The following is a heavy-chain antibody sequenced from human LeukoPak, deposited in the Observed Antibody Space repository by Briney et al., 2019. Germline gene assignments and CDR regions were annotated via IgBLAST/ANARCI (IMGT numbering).Heavy chain of an antibody. CDR3: ARGVTIFGVVITYYYYYGMDV. V-gene: IGHV4-34*01. CDR1: GGSFSGYY. D-gene: IGHD3-3*01. J-gene: IGHJ6*02. CDR2: INHSGST. Sequence: PSETLSLTCAVYGGSFSGYYWSWIRQPPGKGLEWIGEINHSGSTNYNPSLKSRVTISVDTSKNQFSLKLSSVTAADTAVYYCARGVTIFGVVITYYYYYGMDVWGQGTTVTVSS.